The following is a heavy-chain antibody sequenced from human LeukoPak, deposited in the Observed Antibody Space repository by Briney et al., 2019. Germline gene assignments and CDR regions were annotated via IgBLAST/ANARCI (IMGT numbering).Heavy chain of an antibody. D-gene: IGHD3-3*01. J-gene: IGHJ4*02. Sequence: SETLSLSCAVYGGSFSGYYWSWLRQPPGKGLEWVGEINLSESTNYNPSLKSRVTISVDTSKNQFSLKLSSVTAADTAVYYCARRFRYYDFWSGYSMSPFDYWGQGTLVTVSS. CDR3: ARRFRYYDFWSGYSMSPFDY. CDR1: GGSFSGYY. V-gene: IGHV4-34*01. CDR2: INLSEST.